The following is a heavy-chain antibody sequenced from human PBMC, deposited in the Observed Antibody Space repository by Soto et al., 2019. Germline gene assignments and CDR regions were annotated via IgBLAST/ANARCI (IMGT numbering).Heavy chain of an antibody. CDR1: GFTFSSYW. V-gene: IGHV3-74*01. CDR3: ARGRYSGRDYYGMDV. CDR2: INSDGSST. J-gene: IGHJ6*02. Sequence: GGSLRLSCAASGFTFSSYWMHWVRQAPGKGLVWVSRINSDGSSTSYADSVKGRFTISRDNAKNTLYLQMNSLRAEDTALYYCARGRYSGRDYYGMDVWGQGTTVTVSS. D-gene: IGHD1-26*01.